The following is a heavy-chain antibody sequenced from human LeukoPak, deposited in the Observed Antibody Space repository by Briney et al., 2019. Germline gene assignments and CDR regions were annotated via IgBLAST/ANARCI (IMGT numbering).Heavy chain of an antibody. CDR1: GFTFSSYG. CDR3: AKGGGGPGSYYENWFDP. J-gene: IGHJ5*02. V-gene: IGHV3-33*06. Sequence: GGSLRLSCAASGFTFSSYGMHWVRQAPGKGLEWVAVIWYDGSNKYYAYSVKGRFNISRDNSKNTLYLQMNRLRHEDTAVYYCAKGGGGPGSYYENWFDPWGQGTLVTVSS. CDR2: IWYDGSNK. D-gene: IGHD3-10*01.